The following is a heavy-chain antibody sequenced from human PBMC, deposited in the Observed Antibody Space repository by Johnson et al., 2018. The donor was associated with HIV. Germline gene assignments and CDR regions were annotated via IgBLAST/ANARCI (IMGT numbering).Heavy chain of an antibody. CDR1: GVIFSSYG. J-gene: IGHJ3*02. CDR2: IWNDGSDK. V-gene: IGHV3-33*03. Sequence: QVQLVESGGGVVQPGRSLRLSCAASGVIFSSYGMHWVRQAPGKGLEWVALIWNDGSDKYYADSVKGRFTISRDNAKNSLYLQMNSLRPEDTALYYCAKDIGYSSGLGNTGFDIWGQGTMVTVSS. CDR3: AKDIGYSSGLGNTGFDI. D-gene: IGHD6-19*01.